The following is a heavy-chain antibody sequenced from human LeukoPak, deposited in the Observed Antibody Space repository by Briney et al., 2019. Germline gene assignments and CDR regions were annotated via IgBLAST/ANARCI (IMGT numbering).Heavy chain of an antibody. CDR1: GFTFSSYD. J-gene: IGHJ4*02. D-gene: IGHD3-3*01. Sequence: GGSLRLSCVASGFTFSSYDMHWVRQATGKGLEWVSAIGTAGDTYYPGSVKGRFTISRENAKNSLYLQMNSLRAGDTAVYYCARAVGYYDFWSGHAMEYYFDYWGQGTLVTVSS. V-gene: IGHV3-13*01. CDR3: ARAVGYYDFWSGHAMEYYFDY. CDR2: IGTAGDT.